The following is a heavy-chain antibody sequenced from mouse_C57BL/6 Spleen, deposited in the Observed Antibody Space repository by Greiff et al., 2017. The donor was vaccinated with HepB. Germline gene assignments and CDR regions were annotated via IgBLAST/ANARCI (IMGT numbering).Heavy chain of an antibody. Sequence: EVQLQESGGGLVKPGGSLKLSCAASGFTFSDYGMHWVRQAPEKGLEWVAYISSGSSTIYYADTVKGRFTISRDNAKNTLFLQMTSLRSEDTAMYYCASPLFYYDYDDWYFDVWGTGTTVTVSS. CDR1: GFTFSDYG. CDR3: ASPLFYYDYDDWYFDV. CDR2: ISSGSSTI. V-gene: IGHV5-17*01. D-gene: IGHD2-4*01. J-gene: IGHJ1*03.